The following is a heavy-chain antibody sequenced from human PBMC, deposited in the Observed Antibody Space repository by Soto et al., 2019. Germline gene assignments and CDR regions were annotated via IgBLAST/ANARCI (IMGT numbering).Heavy chain of an antibody. CDR3: ARSPEQQLVSGYFDY. Sequence: QVQLVESGGCVVQPGRSLRLSCAASGFTFSSYGMHCVRQAPGKGLEWVAVIWYDGSNKYYADYVKGRFTISRDNSKNTLYLQMNSLRAEDTAVYYCARSPEQQLVSGYFDYSGQGTLVTVSS. CDR2: IWYDGSNK. J-gene: IGHJ4*02. CDR1: GFTFSSYG. D-gene: IGHD6-13*01. V-gene: IGHV3-33*01.